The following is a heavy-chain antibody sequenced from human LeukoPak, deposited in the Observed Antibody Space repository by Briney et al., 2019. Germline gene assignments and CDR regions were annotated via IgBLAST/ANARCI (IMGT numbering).Heavy chain of an antibody. CDR2: IYYSGST. D-gene: IGHD3-10*01. CDR3: ARGGAAVRYLNYYGSGSYYYFDY. J-gene: IGHJ4*02. Sequence: SETLSLTCTVSGGSISSYYWSWIRQPPGKGLEWIGYIYYSGSTNYNPSLKSRVTISVDTSKNQFSLKLSSVTAADTAVYYCARGGAAVRYLNYYGSGSYYYFDYWGQGTLVTVSS. V-gene: IGHV4-59*01. CDR1: GGSISSYY.